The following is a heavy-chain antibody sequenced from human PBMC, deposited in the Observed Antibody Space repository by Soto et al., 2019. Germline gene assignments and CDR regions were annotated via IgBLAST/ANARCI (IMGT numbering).Heavy chain of an antibody. CDR3: ASDLGPFDDDGTGSF. V-gene: IGHV3-21*01. Sequence: EVQLVESGGGLVKPGGSLRLSCAASGFTFSSYSMNWVRQAPGKGLEWVSSISSSSSYIYYADSVKGRFTISRDNAKNSLYLQMNSLRAVDTALYYDASDLGPFDDDGTGSFWGQGTLVTVCS. D-gene: IGHD3-10*01. CDR2: ISSSSSYI. J-gene: IGHJ4*02. CDR1: GFTFSSYS.